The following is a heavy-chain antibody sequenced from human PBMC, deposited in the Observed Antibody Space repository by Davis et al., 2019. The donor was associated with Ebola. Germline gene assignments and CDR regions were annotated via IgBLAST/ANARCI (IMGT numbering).Heavy chain of an antibody. J-gene: IGHJ4*02. Sequence: GESLKISCKGSGYSFTSYWIGWVRQMPGKGLEWMGIIYPGDSDTRYSPSFQGQVTISADKSISTAYLQWSSLKASDTAMYSCARGTDGYNPGGYFDSWGQGTLVTVSS. CDR3: ARGTDGYNPGGYFDS. D-gene: IGHD5-24*01. CDR2: IYPGDSDT. CDR1: GYSFTSYW. V-gene: IGHV5-51*01.